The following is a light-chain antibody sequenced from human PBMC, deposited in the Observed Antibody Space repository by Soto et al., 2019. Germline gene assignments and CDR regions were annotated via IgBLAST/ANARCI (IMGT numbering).Light chain of an antibody. V-gene: IGKV3-20*01. CDR1: QSVSSN. Sequence: EIVMTQSPATLSVSPGERATLSCRASQSVSSNLAWYQQKPGQAPRLLIYAASSRATDIPDRFSGSGSGTDFTLTISRLEPEDFAVYYCQQYGSSGTFGQGTKVDI. CDR2: AAS. J-gene: IGKJ1*01. CDR3: QQYGSSGT.